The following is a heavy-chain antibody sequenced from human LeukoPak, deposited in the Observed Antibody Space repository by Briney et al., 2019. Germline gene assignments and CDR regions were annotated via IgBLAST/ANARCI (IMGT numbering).Heavy chain of an antibody. V-gene: IGHV1-2*02. CDR2: INPNSGGT. CDR1: GYTFTGYY. CDR3: ARVATMIVVVTGHWFDP. J-gene: IGHJ5*02. Sequence: ASVNVSCKASGYTFTGYYMHWVRQPPGQGLEWMGWINPNSGGTSYAQKFQGRVTMTRDTSISTAYMELSRLRSDDTAVYYCARVATMIVVVTGHWFDPWGQGTLVTVSS. D-gene: IGHD3-22*01.